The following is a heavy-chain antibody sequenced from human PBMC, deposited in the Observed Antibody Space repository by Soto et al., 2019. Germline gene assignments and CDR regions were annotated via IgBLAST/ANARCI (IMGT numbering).Heavy chain of an antibody. Sequence: SETLSLTCAVYGGSFGGYYCSWIRQPPGKGLEWIGEVSHSRDTNYKPSLKSRVTISLDTSKNQFSLKLTSVTAADKAFFYCAGGGDHYGGILAYWSQGALVTVSS. CDR3: AGGGDHYGGILAY. CDR1: GGSFGGYY. J-gene: IGHJ4*02. CDR2: VSHSRDT. D-gene: IGHD2-15*01. V-gene: IGHV4-34*01.